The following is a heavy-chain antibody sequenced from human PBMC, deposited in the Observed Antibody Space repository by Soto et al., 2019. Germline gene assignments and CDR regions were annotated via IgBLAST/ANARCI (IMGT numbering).Heavy chain of an antibody. CDR3: ASSSGYRIFDC. J-gene: IGHJ4*02. CDR2: IFWDDDK. V-gene: IGHV2-5*02. Sequence: QITLKESGPTLVKPTQTLTLTCTFSGFSLTTSGVGVGWIRQPPGKALEWLALIFWDDDKRYSPSLKSRLTSPKDTSKNQVVLTLTNMDPVDTATYYCASSSGYRIFDCWGQGPLVTVSS. D-gene: IGHD3-22*01. CDR1: GFSLTTSGVG.